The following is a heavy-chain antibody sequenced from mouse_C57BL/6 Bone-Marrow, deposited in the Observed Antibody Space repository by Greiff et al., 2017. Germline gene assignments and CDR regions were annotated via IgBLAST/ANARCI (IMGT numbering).Heavy chain of an antibody. CDR2: INPNNGGT. J-gene: IGHJ3*01. Sequence: EVQLQQSGPELVKPGASVKIPCKASGYTFTDYNMDWVKQSHGKSLAWIGDINPNNGGTIYNQKFKGKATLTVDKSSSTAYMELRSLTSEDTAGYYCARREDLLYPWFAYWGQGTLVTVSA. CDR3: ARREDLLYPWFAY. CDR1: GYTFTDYN. D-gene: IGHD2-1*01. V-gene: IGHV1-18*01.